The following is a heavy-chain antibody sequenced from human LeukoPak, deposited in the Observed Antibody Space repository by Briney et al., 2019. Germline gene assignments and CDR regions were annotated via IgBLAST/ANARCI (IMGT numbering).Heavy chain of an antibody. CDR3: ARDGLYSDYYDSSGYYLPFGY. Sequence: ASVEVSCKASGYTFTSYDINWVRQATGQGLEWMGWISAYNGKTNYAQKLQGRVTMTTDTSTSTAYMELRSLRSDDTAVYYCARDGLYSDYYDSSGYYLPFGYWGQGTLVTVSS. J-gene: IGHJ4*02. CDR1: GYTFTSYD. CDR2: ISAYNGKT. D-gene: IGHD3-22*01. V-gene: IGHV1-18*01.